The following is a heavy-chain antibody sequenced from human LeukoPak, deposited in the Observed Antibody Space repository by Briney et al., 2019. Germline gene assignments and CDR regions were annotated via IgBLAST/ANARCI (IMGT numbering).Heavy chain of an antibody. CDR2: IYGDGST. D-gene: IGHD6-6*01. CDR1: GFSVSHNY. V-gene: IGHV3-53*01. CDR3: AKDRYSSSSWYFDY. J-gene: IGHJ4*02. Sequence: PGGSLRLSCLVSGFSVSHNYVSWVRQAPGKGLEWVSNIYGDGSTNYADSVKGRFTISRDNSKNTLYLQMNSLRAEDTAVYYCAKDRYSSSSWYFDYWGQGTLVTVSS.